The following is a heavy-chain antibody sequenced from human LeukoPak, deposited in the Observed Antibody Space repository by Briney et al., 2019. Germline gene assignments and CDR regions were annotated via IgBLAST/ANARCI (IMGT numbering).Heavy chain of an antibody. CDR1: GGSISTYY. CDR3: ARGALKDFPYNWFDP. CDR2: IYYSGST. J-gene: IGHJ5*02. Sequence: SETLSLTCTVSGGSISTYYWSRIRQPPGKGLEWIGYIYYSGSTKYNPSLQSRVTISVDTSKNQFSLRLTSVTAADTAVYYCARGALKDFPYNWFDPWGQGTLVTVSS. V-gene: IGHV4-59*01.